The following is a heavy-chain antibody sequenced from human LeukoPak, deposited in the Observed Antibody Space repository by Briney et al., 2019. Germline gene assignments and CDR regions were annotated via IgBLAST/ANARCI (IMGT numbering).Heavy chain of an antibody. CDR2: IYYSGST. CDR3: ARDRGVAMADGAFDI. D-gene: IGHD3-10*01. Sequence: PSETLSLTCTVSGGSISSYYWSWIRQPPGKGLEWIGYIYYSGSTSYNPSLKSRVTISVDTSKNQFSLKLSSVTAADTAVYYCARDRGVAMADGAFDIWGQGTMVTVSS. CDR1: GGSISSYY. J-gene: IGHJ3*02. V-gene: IGHV4-59*01.